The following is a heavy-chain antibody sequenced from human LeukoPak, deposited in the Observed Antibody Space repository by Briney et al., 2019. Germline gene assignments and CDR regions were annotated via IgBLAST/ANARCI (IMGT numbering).Heavy chain of an antibody. CDR2: INHSGST. Sequence: SETLSLTCAVYGGSFSGYNWSWIRQPPGKGLEWIGEINHSGSTNYNPSLKSRVTISVDTSKNQFSLKLSSVTAADTAVYYCARGLKLGMNYWGQGTLVTVSS. CDR1: GGSFSGYN. J-gene: IGHJ4*02. D-gene: IGHD1-7*01. V-gene: IGHV4-34*01. CDR3: ARGLKLGMNY.